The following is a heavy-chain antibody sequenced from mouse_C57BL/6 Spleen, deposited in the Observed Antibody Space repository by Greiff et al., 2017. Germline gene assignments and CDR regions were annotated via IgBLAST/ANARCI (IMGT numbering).Heavy chain of an antibody. Sequence: DVMLVESGGGLVQPGGSLKLSCAASGFTFSDYYMYWVRQTPEKRLEWVAYISNGGGSTYYPDTVKGRFTISRDNAKNTLYLQMSRLKSEDTAMYYCARHDYDGGDYWGQGTLVTVSA. V-gene: IGHV5-12*01. J-gene: IGHJ3*01. CDR2: ISNGGGST. CDR1: GFTFSDYY. CDR3: ARHDYDGGDY. D-gene: IGHD2-4*01.